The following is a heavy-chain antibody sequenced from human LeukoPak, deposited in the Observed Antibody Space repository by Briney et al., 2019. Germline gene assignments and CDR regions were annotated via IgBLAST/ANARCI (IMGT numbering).Heavy chain of an antibody. CDR3: ARGAPDCSSTSCYNY. CDR2: IYTSGST. Sequence: PSETLSLTCTVSGGSISSYYWSWIRQPAGKGLEWIGRIYTSGSTNYNPSLMSRVTMSVDTSKNQFSLKLSAVTAADTAVYYCARGAPDCSSTSCYNYWGQGTLVTVSS. CDR1: GGSISSYY. D-gene: IGHD2-2*02. J-gene: IGHJ4*02. V-gene: IGHV4-4*07.